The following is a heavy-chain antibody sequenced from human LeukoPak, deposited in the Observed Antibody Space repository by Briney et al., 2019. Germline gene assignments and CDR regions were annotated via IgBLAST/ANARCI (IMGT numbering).Heavy chain of an antibody. J-gene: IGHJ4*02. D-gene: IGHD1-26*01. CDR2: INTNSGGT. CDR3: ARLYRIVGATSEDY. Sequence: GASVKVSCKASGYTFTAYYMHWVRQAPGQGLEWMGWINTNSGGTNYAQKFQGRVTMTRDTSISTAYMELSRLRSDDTAVYYCARLYRIVGATSEDYWGQGTLVTVSS. V-gene: IGHV1-2*02. CDR1: GYTFTAYY.